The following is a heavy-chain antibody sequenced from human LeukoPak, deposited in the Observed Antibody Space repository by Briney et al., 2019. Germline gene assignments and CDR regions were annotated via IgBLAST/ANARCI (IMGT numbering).Heavy chain of an antibody. Sequence: GGSLRLSCAASGFTFSDYYMSWIRQAPGKGLEWVSYISSSGNTIYYADSVKGRFTISRDNARNSLHLQMNSLRADDTAVYYCAKNRGATAVTFDYWGPGTLVTVSS. D-gene: IGHD2/OR15-2a*01. CDR2: ISSSGNTI. V-gene: IGHV3-11*01. J-gene: IGHJ4*02. CDR3: AKNRGATAVTFDY. CDR1: GFTFSDYY.